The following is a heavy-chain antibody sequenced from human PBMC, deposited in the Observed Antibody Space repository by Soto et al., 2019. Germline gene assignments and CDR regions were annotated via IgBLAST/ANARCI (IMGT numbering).Heavy chain of an antibody. D-gene: IGHD4-17*01. J-gene: IGHJ6*03. V-gene: IGHV4-59*08. CDR3: ARSSSEINDYGDYGASYYYYYYMDV. CDR2: IYYSGST. CDR1: GGSISSYY. Sequence: SETLSLTCTVSGGSISSYYWSWIRQPPGKGLEWIGYIYYSGSTNYNPSLKSRVTISVDTSKNQFSLKLSSVTAAGTAVYYCARSSSEINDYGDYGASYYYYYYMDVWGKGTTVTVSS.